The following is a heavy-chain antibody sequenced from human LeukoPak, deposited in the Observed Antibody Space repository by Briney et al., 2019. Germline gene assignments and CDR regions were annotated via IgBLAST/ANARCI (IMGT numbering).Heavy chain of an antibody. Sequence: SETLSLTCTVSGGSISSYYWSWIRQPPGKGLEWIGYIYYSGSTNYNPSLKSRVTISVDTSKNQFSLKLSSVTAADTAVYYCARRGYSYGPRRSWFDPWGQGTLVTVSS. V-gene: IGHV4-59*08. CDR1: GGSISSYY. D-gene: IGHD5-18*01. CDR3: ARRGYSYGPRRSWFDP. CDR2: IYYSGST. J-gene: IGHJ5*02.